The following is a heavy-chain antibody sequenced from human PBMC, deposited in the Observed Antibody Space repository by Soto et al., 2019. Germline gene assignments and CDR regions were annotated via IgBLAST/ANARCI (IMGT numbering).Heavy chain of an antibody. CDR1: GFSFSNYW. Sequence: EVQLVASGGGLVQPGGSLRLSCAAFGFSFSNYWMNWVRQAPGKGLEWVANINQDGSDSNHVDSVRGRFTISRDNDKSSLYRQMTSLRAEDTAVYYWARDVGWNPFDYWGQGALVTVSS. V-gene: IGHV3-7*04. D-gene: IGHD1-1*01. CDR3: ARDVGWNPFDY. J-gene: IGHJ4*02. CDR2: INQDGSDS.